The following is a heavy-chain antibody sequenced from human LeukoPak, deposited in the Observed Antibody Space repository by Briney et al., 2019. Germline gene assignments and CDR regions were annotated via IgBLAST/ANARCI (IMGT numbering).Heavy chain of an antibody. Sequence: SETLSLTCAVYGGSFSGYYWSWIRQPPGKGLEWIGEVNHSGSTNYNPSLKSRVTISVGTSKNQFSLKLSSVTAADTAVYYCASTIYSYGSWGQGTLVTVSS. CDR2: VNHSGST. J-gene: IGHJ4*02. V-gene: IGHV4-34*01. D-gene: IGHD5-18*01. CDR1: GGSFSGYY. CDR3: ASTIYSYGS.